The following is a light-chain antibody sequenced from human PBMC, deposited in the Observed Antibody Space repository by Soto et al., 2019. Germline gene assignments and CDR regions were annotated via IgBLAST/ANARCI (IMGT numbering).Light chain of an antibody. J-gene: IGKJ3*01. CDR3: QHYDSLPPT. CDR1: QDIVNS. V-gene: IGKV1-33*01. Sequence: DIQMTQSPASLSAFVGDRVTITCQASQDIVNSLNWYQQKPGKAPKLLIYAASSLETGVPSKFSGSGSGTDFAFAIFSLQPEDVATYHCQHYDSLPPTFGPGTKVDIK. CDR2: AAS.